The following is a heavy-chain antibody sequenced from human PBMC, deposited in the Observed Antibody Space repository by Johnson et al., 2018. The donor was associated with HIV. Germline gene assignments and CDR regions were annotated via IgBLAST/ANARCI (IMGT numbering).Heavy chain of an antibody. CDR3: ARDGYYDRSGYWGLDAFHI. J-gene: IGHJ3*02. D-gene: IGHD3-22*01. V-gene: IGHV3-64*01. CDR2: ISSNGGGT. CDR1: GFAFSGYA. Sequence: VQLVESGGGLVQPGGSLRLSCTASGFAFSGYAMLWVRQAPGKGLEYVSSISSNGGGTYYANSVRGRFTISRDNSKNTLYLQMGSLRVEDMAVYYCARDGYYDRSGYWGLDAFHIWGHGTTVTVSS.